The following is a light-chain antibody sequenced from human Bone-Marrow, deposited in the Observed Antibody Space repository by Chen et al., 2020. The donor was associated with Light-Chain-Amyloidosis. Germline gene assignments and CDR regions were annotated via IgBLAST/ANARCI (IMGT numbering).Light chain of an antibody. CDR2: EGS. J-gene: IGLJ3*02. CDR3: CSYAGSSTWV. Sequence: SALTQPASVSGSPGQSITTTCTGTSSDVGSYNLVSWYQQHPGKAPKLLIYEGSKRPSGVSNRFSGSKSGNTASLTISGLQAEDEADYYCCSYAGSSTWVFGGGTKLTVL. CDR1: SSDVGSYNL. V-gene: IGLV2-23*01.